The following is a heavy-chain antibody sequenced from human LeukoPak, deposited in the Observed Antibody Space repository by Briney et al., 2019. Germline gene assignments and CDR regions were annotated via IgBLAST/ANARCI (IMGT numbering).Heavy chain of an antibody. V-gene: IGHV1-69*06. CDR1: GGTFSSYA. CDR2: IIPIFGTA. Sequence: GASVKVSCKASGGTFSSYAISWVRQAPGQGLEWMGGIIPIFGTANYAQKFQGRVTITADKSTSTAYMELRSLRSDDTAVYYCARDPEGSGWYFDYFDYWGQGTLVTVSS. D-gene: IGHD6-19*01. J-gene: IGHJ4*02. CDR3: ARDPEGSGWYFDYFDY.